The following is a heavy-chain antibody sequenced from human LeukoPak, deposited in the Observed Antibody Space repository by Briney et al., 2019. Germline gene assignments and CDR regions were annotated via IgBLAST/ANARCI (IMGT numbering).Heavy chain of an antibody. J-gene: IGHJ4*02. V-gene: IGHV3-23*01. CDR1: GFTFRTYA. D-gene: IGHD6-13*01. CDR2: ISGSGGST. CDR3: ARAAYSSSCFFDY. Sequence: QPGGSLRLSCAASGFTFRTYAMSWVRQAPGKGLEWVSGISGSGGSTYYADSVKGRFTISRDISKNTLYLQMNSLRAEDTAVYYCARAAYSSSCFFDYWGQGTLVTVSS.